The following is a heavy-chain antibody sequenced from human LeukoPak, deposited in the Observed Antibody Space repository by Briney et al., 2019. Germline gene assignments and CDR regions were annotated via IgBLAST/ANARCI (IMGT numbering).Heavy chain of an antibody. CDR1: GYTFTGYY. V-gene: IGHV1-2*02. CDR3: ARDAIVGATKDAFDI. J-gene: IGHJ3*02. CDR2: INPNSGGT. Sequence: ASVTVSCKASGYTFTGYYMHWVRQAPGQGLEWMGWINPNSGGTNYAQKFQGRVTMTRDTSISTAYMELSRLRSDDTAVYYCARDAIVGATKDAFDIWGQGTMVTVSS. D-gene: IGHD1-26*01.